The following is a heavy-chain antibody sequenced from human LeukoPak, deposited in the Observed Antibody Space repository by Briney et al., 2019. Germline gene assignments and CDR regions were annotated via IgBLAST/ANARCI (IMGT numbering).Heavy chain of an antibody. CDR2: ISYDGSNK. D-gene: IGHD5/OR15-5a*01. CDR3: ATMSVAILGAFDI. CDR1: GFTFSSYA. Sequence: GGSLRLSCAASGFTFSSYAMHWVRQAPGKGLEWVAVISYDGSNKYYADSVKGRFTISRDNSKNTLYLQMNSLRAEDTAVYYCATMSVAILGAFDIWGQGTMVTVSS. V-gene: IGHV3-30*04. J-gene: IGHJ3*02.